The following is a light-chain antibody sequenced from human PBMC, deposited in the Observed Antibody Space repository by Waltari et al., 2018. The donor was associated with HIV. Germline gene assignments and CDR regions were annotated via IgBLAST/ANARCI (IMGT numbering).Light chain of an antibody. CDR3: SSYAGSDSPYV. CDR2: EVN. J-gene: IGLJ1*01. CDR1: SSDVGGYNY. V-gene: IGLV2-8*01. Sequence: QSALTQPPSASGSPGQSVTLFCTGTSSDVGGYNYVSWYQQHPDKAPKLIIFEVNKRPSGVPDRFSGSKSGNTASLTVSGLQAEDEADYYCSSYAGSDSPYVFGSGTTVTVL.